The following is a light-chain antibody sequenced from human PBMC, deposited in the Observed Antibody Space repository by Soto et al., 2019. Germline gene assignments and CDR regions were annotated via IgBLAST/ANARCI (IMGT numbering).Light chain of an antibody. V-gene: IGKV3-15*01. CDR2: GAS. Sequence: EVVMTQSPATLSVSPGERATLSCRASETVATNLAWYQQKPGQAPRLLISGASTRAAGISDRFRGSGSGTEFTRTICSLRSEDSAIYYCQQYFEWPPMTFGQGTKVEI. J-gene: IGKJ1*01. CDR1: ETVATN. CDR3: QQYFEWPPMT.